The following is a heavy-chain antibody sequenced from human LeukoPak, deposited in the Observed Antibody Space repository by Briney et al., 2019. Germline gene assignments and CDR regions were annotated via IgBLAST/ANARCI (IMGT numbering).Heavy chain of an antibody. CDR1: GGSISSYY. J-gene: IGHJ4*02. V-gene: IGHV4-59*01. CDR3: ARVTTYYYDNSGYPLYSFDY. D-gene: IGHD3-22*01. CDR2: IYYSGST. Sequence: PSETLSLTCTVSGGSISSYYWSWIRQPPGKGLEWIGYIYYSGSTKYNPSLKSRATISVDTSKNQFSLKLSSVTAADTAVYYCARVTTYYYDNSGYPLYSFDYWGQGTLVTVSS.